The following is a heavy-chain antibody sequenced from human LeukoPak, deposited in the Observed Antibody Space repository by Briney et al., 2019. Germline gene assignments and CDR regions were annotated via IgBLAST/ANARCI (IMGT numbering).Heavy chain of an antibody. D-gene: IGHD3-9*01. CDR1: GGSISSYY. CDR3: AREIGTYYDILTGGGGMDV. Sequence: PSETLSLTCTVSGGSISSYYWSWIRQPPGKGLEWIGYIYYSGSTNYNPSLESRVTISVDTSKNQFSLKLSSVTAADTAVYYCAREIGTYYDILTGGGGMDVWGQGTLVTVSS. CDR2: IYYSGST. V-gene: IGHV4-59*01. J-gene: IGHJ4*02.